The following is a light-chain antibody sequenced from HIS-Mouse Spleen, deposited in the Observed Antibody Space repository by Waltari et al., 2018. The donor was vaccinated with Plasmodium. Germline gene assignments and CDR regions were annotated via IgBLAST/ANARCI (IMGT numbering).Light chain of an antibody. CDR1: KLGDKY. CDR2: QDS. J-gene: IGLJ1*01. V-gene: IGLV3-1*01. CDR3: QAWDSSTDYV. Sequence: SYELTQPPSVSVSPGQTASITCSGDKLGDKYACWYQQKPGQSPVLVIYQDSKRPSGIPERVTGSNSGNTATLTIGGTQAMDEADYYCQAWDSSTDYVVGTGTKVTVL.